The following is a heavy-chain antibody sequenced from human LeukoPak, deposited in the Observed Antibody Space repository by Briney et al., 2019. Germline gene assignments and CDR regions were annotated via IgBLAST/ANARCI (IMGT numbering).Heavy chain of an antibody. V-gene: IGHV4-4*07. Sequence: KSSXTLSLTCLVSGESFDNYCWSWIRQPAGKGLEWIGRIYASGSTNYNPSVGRRVSMSVDTSKSQLSLQLRSVTAADTAVYYCARGVIVVAGTHYFDYWGQGILVTVSS. J-gene: IGHJ4*02. D-gene: IGHD2-21*01. CDR3: ARGVIVVAGTHYFDY. CDR1: GESFDNYC. CDR2: IYASGST.